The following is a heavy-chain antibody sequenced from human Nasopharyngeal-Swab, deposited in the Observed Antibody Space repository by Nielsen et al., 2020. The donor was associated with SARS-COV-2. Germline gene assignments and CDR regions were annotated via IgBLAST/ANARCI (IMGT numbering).Heavy chain of an antibody. CDR3: ARVSPPLLTGPYYYYGMDV. D-gene: IGHD3-9*01. J-gene: IGHJ6*02. CDR2: ISSSSSYT. V-gene: IGHV3-11*06. Sequence: LTCADHGFSVSDSYMSWIRQAPGKGLEWVSYISSSSSYTNYADSVKGRFTISRDNAKNSLYLQMNSLRAEDTAVYYCARVSPPLLTGPYYYYGMDVWGQGTTVTVSS. CDR1: GFSVSDSY.